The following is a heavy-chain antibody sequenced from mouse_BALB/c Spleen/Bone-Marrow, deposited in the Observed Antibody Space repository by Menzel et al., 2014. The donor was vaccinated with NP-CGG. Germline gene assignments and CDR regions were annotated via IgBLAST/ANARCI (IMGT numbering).Heavy chain of an antibody. Sequence: EVKLMESGGGLVQPGGSIKLSCVASGFTFSNYWMNWVRQFPEKGLEWVAEIRLKTNNYATHYAESVKGRFTISRDDSKSSVYLQMNDLRAEDTGIYYCPTGFAYWGQGTLVTVSA. J-gene: IGHJ3*01. V-gene: IGHV6-6*02. CDR1: GFTFSNYW. CDR2: IRLKTNNYAT. CDR3: PTGFAY.